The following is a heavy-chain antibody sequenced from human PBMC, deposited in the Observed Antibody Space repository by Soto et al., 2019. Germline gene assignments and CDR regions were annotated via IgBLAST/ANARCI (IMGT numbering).Heavy chain of an antibody. J-gene: IGHJ4*02. CDR1: GYMLTAYG. Sequence: GGSQRLYWAASGYMLTAYGMKGVRQVSGKGLEWVSAISASGSSTYYADSVKGRFTISRDNSRTTVYLQMKSLRAEDAAIYYCARESEDLTSTFDYWDQGTLVTVSS. CDR2: ISASGSST. CDR3: ARESEDLTSTFDY. V-gene: IGHV3-23*01.